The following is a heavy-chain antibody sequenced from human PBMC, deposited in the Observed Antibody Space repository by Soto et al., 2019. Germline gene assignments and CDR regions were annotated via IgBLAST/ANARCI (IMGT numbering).Heavy chain of an antibody. Sequence: QVHLVESGGGVVQPGGSLRLSCAASGDSGFSFSSYGIHWVRQAPGKGLAWVSVISYDGSNRHFADSVKGRFAVSRDDAMHTVYLQMNALRPEDTAVYYCAKDRMVRSYYYGMDVWGQGTTVTVSS. V-gene: IGHV3-30*18. CDR2: ISYDGSNR. D-gene: IGHD5-18*01. CDR3: AKDRMVRSYYYGMDV. CDR1: GDSGFSFSSYG. J-gene: IGHJ6*02.